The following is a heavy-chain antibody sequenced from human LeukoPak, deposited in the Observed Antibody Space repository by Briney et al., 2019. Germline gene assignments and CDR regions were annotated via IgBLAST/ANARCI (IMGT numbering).Heavy chain of an antibody. V-gene: IGHV3-21*01. J-gene: IGHJ4*02. D-gene: IGHD2-21*02. CDR2: ISTVGARA. CDR1: GFTFSSHS. CDR3: ARQPYDCYCHRYFDL. Sequence: GGSLRLSCASSGFTFSSHSMGWVRQAPGRGLEWVSSISTVGARAYYADSVEGRFTISRDNARNSLYLQMNIVRAEDTAIYYCARQPYDCYCHRYFDLWGQGTLVTVSS.